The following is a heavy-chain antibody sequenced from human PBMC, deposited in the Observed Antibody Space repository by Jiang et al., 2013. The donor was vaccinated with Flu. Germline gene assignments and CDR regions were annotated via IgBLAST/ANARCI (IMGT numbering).Heavy chain of an antibody. CDR2: VDPEDGET. D-gene: IGHD2-15*01. Sequence: YTFIDYNLHWVQQVPGKGPEWMGLVDPEDGETKYAKKFQGRVTITADTSTDTAYMELSSLRSEDTAVYYCQGVLGFCSGGDCYGEGYYYYHEMDVRGQGTTVTVSS. CDR1: YTFIDYN. J-gene: IGHJ6*02. CDR3: QGVLGFCSGGDCYGEGYYYYHEMDV. V-gene: IGHV1-69-2*01.